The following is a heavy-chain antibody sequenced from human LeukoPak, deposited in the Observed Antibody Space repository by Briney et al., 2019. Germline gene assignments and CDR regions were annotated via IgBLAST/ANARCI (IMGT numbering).Heavy chain of an antibody. CDR2: ISGSGGST. CDR3: AKASHIVVVVAATYFDY. Sequence: PGGSLRLSCAASGFTFSSYAMSWVRQAPGEGLEWVSAISGSGGSTYYADSVKGRFTISRDNSKNTLHLQMNSLRAEDTAVYYCAKASHIVVVVAATYFDYWGQGTLVTVSS. D-gene: IGHD2-15*01. CDR1: GFTFSSYA. J-gene: IGHJ4*02. V-gene: IGHV3-23*01.